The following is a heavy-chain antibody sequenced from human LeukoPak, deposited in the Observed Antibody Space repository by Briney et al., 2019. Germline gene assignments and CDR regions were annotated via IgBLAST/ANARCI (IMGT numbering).Heavy chain of an antibody. CDR2: TYYSGST. CDR3: AVSARIAAPFAFDY. D-gene: IGHD6-6*01. J-gene: IGHJ4*02. CDR1: GGSISSGGYY. V-gene: IGHV4-31*03. Sequence: SETLSLTCTVSGGSISSGGYYWSWIRQHPGKGLEWIGYTYYSGSTYYNPSLKSRVTISVDTSKNQFSLKLSSVTAADTAVYYCAVSARIAAPFAFDYWGQGTLVTVSS.